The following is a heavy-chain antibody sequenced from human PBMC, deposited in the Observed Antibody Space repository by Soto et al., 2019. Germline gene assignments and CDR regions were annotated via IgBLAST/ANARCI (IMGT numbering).Heavy chain of an antibody. V-gene: IGHV1-18*01. CDR1: GYIFVNYG. Sequence: QVQLVQSGDEVRKPGSSVKVSCKASGYIFVNYGIAWVRQAPGQGLEWMGWMSPYSGNTHYASKVQGRLTMTTDTSTTTAYMDMGSLTSVGSAVYYCAMVDNFVTPTPQDVWGQGTTVTVSS. CDR2: MSPYSGNT. CDR3: AMVDNFVTPTPQDV. D-gene: IGHD3-16*02. J-gene: IGHJ6*02.